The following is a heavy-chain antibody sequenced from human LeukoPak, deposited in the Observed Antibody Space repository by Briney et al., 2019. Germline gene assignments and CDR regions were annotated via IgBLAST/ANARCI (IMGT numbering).Heavy chain of an antibody. CDR1: GGTFSSYA. V-gene: IGHV1-69*04. Sequence: SVKVSCKASGGTFSSYAISWVRQAPGQGLEWMGRIIPILGIANYAQKFQGRVTITADKSTSTAYMELSSLRSEDTAVYYCARVLDCSSTSCYGGHYWGQGTLVTVSS. D-gene: IGHD2-2*01. J-gene: IGHJ4*02. CDR3: ARVLDCSSTSCYGGHY. CDR2: IIPILGIA.